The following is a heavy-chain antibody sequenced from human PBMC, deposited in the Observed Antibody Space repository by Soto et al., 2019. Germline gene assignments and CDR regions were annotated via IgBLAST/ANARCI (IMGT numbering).Heavy chain of an antibody. D-gene: IGHD5-12*01. CDR2: ISYDGSNK. Sequence: GGSLRLSCAASGFTFSSYAMHWVRQAPGKGLEWVAVISYDGSNKYYADSVKGRFTISRDNSKNTLYLQMNSLRAEDTAVYYCARDSEMATMDYWGQGTLVTVSS. CDR1: GFTFSSYA. CDR3: ARDSEMATMDY. J-gene: IGHJ4*02. V-gene: IGHV3-30-3*01.